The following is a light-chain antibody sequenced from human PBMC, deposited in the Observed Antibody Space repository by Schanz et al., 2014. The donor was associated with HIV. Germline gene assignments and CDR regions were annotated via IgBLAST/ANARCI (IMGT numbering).Light chain of an antibody. V-gene: IGLV2-14*03. CDR3: SSYTSSSTYV. J-gene: IGLJ1*01. CDR1: SSDAGGYNY. CDR2: DVS. Sequence: QSALTQPASVSGSPGQSITISCTGTSSDAGGYNYLSLYQQHPGKAPKLMIYDVSNRPSGVSNRFSGSKSGNTASLTISGLQAEDEADYYCSSYTSSSTYVFGTGTKLTVL.